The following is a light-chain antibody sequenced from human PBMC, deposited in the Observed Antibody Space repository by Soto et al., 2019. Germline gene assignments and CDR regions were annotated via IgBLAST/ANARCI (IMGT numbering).Light chain of an antibody. CDR3: QQYNDWPLT. J-gene: IGKJ1*01. CDR2: GAF. Sequence: IVLTRSPGTLSLSPGERATLSCRASQSISSSYLAWYQQKPGQAPSLLIYGAFTRASGIPARFSGTGSGTEFTLTISSLQSEDFAPYYCQQYNDWPLTFGQGTKVDIK. V-gene: IGKV3-15*01. CDR1: QSISSSY.